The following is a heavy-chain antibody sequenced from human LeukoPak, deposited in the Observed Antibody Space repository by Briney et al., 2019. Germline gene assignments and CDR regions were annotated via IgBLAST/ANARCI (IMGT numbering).Heavy chain of an antibody. V-gene: IGHV3-30-3*01. CDR1: GFTFSSYA. J-gene: IGHJ4*02. Sequence: GGSLRLSCAASGFTFSSYAMHWVRQAPGKGLGWVAVISYDGSNKYYADSVRGRFTISRDNSKNTLYLQMNSLRAEDTAVYYCARVGVGIVVVPAAGFDYWGQGTLVTVSS. CDR2: ISYDGSNK. D-gene: IGHD2-2*03. CDR3: ARVGVGIVVVPAAGFDY.